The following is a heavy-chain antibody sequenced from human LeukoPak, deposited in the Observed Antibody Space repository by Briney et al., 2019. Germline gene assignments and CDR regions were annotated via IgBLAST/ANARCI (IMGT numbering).Heavy chain of an antibody. J-gene: IGHJ6*03. CDR3: AKDRNSSSWYGYYYYMDV. CDR2: IRYDGSNK. CDR1: GFTFSSYG. V-gene: IGHV3-30*02. D-gene: IGHD6-13*01. Sequence: TGGSLRLSCAASGFTFSSYGMHWVRQAPGKGLEWVAFIRYDGSNKYYADYVKGRFTISRDNSKNTLYLQMNSLRAEDTAVYYCAKDRNSSSWYGYYYYMDVWGKGTTVTVSS.